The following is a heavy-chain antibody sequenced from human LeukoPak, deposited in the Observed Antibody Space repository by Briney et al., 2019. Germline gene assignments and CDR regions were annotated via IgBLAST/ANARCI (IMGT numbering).Heavy chain of an antibody. V-gene: IGHV1-24*01. J-gene: IGHJ4*02. CDR1: GYTLTEFA. CDR3: SRVPPFMLTFGGVIAGFFGY. D-gene: IGHD3-16*02. Sequence: ASVKVSCKVSGYTLTEFAMHWVRQASGQGLEWMGGLDTDDGETIYAQKFQGRVTMTKDTSINTAYMELSSLRSEDTAVYYCSRVPPFMLTFGGVIAGFFGYWGEGTLVTVSS. CDR2: LDTDDGET.